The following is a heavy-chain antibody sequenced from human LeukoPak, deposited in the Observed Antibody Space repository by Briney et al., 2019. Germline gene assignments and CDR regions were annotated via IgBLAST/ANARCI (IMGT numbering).Heavy chain of an antibody. J-gene: IGHJ5*01. Sequence: PGGSLRLSCAASGFTFSYYYMSWIRQAPGKALEWVSYVSSGSSTIYYADSVKGRFTVSRDNGKRSLYLHMNSLRAGDTAVYYCARCESSYCSGGCYFASWGQGTLVTISS. V-gene: IGHV3-11*04. D-gene: IGHD2-21*02. CDR3: ARCESSYCSGGCYFAS. CDR1: GFTFSYYY. CDR2: VSSGSSTI.